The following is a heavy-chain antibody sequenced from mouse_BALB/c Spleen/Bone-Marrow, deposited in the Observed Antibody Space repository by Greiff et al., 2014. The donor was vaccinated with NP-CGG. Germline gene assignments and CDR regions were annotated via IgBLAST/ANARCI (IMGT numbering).Heavy chain of an antibody. V-gene: IGHV5-9-2*01. J-gene: IGHJ3*01. CDR2: ISGGGSYT. D-gene: IGHD2-4*01. CDR1: GFTFSNYG. Sequence: EVKLEESGGGLVKSGGSLKLSRAASGFTFSNYGMSWVRQTPEKRLEWVATISGGGSYTFYSDSVKGRFTISRDNAKNNLYLRLSSLRSEDTALYYCARHAYYDQTEVSFVYWGQGTLVTVSA. CDR3: ARHAYYDQTEVSFVY.